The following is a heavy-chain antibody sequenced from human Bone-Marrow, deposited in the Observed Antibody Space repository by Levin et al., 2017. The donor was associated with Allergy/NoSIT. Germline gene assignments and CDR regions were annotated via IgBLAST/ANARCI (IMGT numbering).Heavy chain of an antibody. Sequence: PGGSLRLSCAASGFTFSNAWMSWVRQAPGKGLQWVGRIKSKADGGTTDYAAPVKGRFAISRDDSQNTLYLQMNSLRTEDTAVYYCTIESVDSSDYVMAYWGQGTLVPVSS. CDR1: GFTFSNAW. D-gene: IGHD4-11*01. CDR3: TIESVDSSDYVMAY. V-gene: IGHV3-15*05. J-gene: IGHJ4*02. CDR2: IKSKADGGTT.